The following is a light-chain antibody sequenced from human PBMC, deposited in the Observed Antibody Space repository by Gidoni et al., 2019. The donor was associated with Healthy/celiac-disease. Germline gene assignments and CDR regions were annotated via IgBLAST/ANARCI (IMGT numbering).Light chain of an antibody. CDR1: QSVSSSY. V-gene: IGKV3-20*01. CDR3: QQYGSSPLST. CDR2: GAS. Sequence: EIVLTQSPGTLSLSPGERATLSCRASQSVSSSYLAWYQQKPCQAPRLLIYGASSRATGIPDRFSGSGSGTDFTLTISRLEPEDFAVYYCQQYGSSPLSTFXPXTKVXIK. J-gene: IGKJ3*01.